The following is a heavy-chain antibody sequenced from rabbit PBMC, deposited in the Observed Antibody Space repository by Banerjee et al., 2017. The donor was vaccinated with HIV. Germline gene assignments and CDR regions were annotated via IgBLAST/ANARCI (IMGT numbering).Heavy chain of an antibody. CDR2: INTSSGNT. CDR1: GFSFSNKYV. V-gene: IGHV1S45*01. D-gene: IGHD1-1*01. CDR3: ASGYSDIVFNL. J-gene: IGHJ4*01. Sequence: QEQLEESGGDLVKPEGSLTLTCTASGFSFSNKYVMCWVRQAPGKGLEWIACINTSSGNTVYATWAKGRFTISKASWTTVTLQMTSLTAADTATYFCASGYSDIVFNLWGPGTLVTVS.